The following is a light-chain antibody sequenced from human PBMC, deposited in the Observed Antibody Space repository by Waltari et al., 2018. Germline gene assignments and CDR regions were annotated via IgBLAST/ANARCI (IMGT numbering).Light chain of an antibody. CDR1: TGAVTSGHH. V-gene: IGLV7-43*01. J-gene: IGLJ3*02. CDR3: LLHYGGAQPWV. CDR2: DTS. Sequence: QTVVTQEPSLTVSPGGTVTPTCASSTGAVTSGHHSNWFQQKPGQAPRALIYDTSNKHSWTPARFSGSLLGGRAALTLSGVQPEDEADYYCLLHYGGAQPWVFGGGTKLTVL.